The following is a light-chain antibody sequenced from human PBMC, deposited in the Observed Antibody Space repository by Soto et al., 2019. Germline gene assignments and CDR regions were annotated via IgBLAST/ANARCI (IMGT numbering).Light chain of an antibody. CDR2: WAS. CDR3: QQYFNTPYT. CDR1: QSILYSSNNKNY. V-gene: IGKV4-1*01. Sequence: DIVMTQSPDSLAVSLGERATINCKSSQSILYSSNNKNYLAWYQQKPGQSPNLLIYWASTRESGVPDRFSGSGSGADFTLTISSLQAEDVAVYYCQQYFNTPYTFGQGTKVEIK. J-gene: IGKJ2*01.